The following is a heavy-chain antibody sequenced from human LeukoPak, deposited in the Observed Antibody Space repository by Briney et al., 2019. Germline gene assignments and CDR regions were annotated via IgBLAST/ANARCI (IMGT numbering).Heavy chain of an antibody. Sequence: GGPLRLSCAASGFTFSSYAMHWVRQAPGKGLEWVAVISYDGSNKYYADSVKGRFTISRDNSKNTLYLQMNSLRAEDTAVYYCARDHYDSSGYYHYYFDYWGQGTLVTVSS. V-gene: IGHV3-30*04. CDR3: ARDHYDSSGYYHYYFDY. CDR1: GFTFSSYA. CDR2: ISYDGSNK. J-gene: IGHJ4*02. D-gene: IGHD3-22*01.